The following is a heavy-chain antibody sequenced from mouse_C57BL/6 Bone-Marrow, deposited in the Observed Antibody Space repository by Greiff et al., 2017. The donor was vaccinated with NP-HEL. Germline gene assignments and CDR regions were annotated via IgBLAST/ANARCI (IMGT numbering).Heavy chain of an antibody. J-gene: IGHJ4*01. CDR2: IDTSDSET. V-gene: IGHV1-52*01. D-gene: IGHD2-12*01. CDR1: GYTFTSYW. CDR3: ARYDDIYAMDY. Sequence: VQLQQPGAELVRPGSSVKLSCKASGYTFTSYWMHRVKQRPIQGLEWIGNIDTSDSETHYNQKFKDKATLTVDKSSSTAYMQLSSLTSEDSAVYYCARYDDIYAMDYWGQGTSVTVSS.